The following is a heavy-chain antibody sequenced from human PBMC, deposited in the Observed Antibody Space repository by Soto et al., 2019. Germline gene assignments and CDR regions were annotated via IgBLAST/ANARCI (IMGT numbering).Heavy chain of an antibody. CDR3: ARSDNHYDSRGYVFDC. J-gene: IGHJ3*01. Sequence: SETLSLTCAVSGYSIISGYYWGWIRQPPGKGLEWIGRIYHSGSTYYNPSLKSRVIISVDTSKNQFSLKLSSVTAADTAVYYCARSDNHYDSRGYVFDCWGQGTMVSVCS. V-gene: IGHV4-38-2*01. D-gene: IGHD3-22*01. CDR1: GYSIISGYY. CDR2: IYHSGST.